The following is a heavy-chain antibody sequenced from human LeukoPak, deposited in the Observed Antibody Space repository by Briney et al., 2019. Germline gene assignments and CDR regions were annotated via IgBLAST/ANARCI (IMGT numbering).Heavy chain of an antibody. CDR2: IIPIFGTA. D-gene: IGHD3-22*01. V-gene: IGHV1-69*05. Sequence: GASVKVSCKASGGTFSSYAISWVRQAPGQGREWMGGIIPIFGTANYAQKFQGRVTITTDESTSTAYMELSSLRSEDTAVYYCARDPYYYDSSGYYFPQYSLQHWGQGTLVTVSS. J-gene: IGHJ1*01. CDR3: ARDPYYYDSSGYYFPQYSLQH. CDR1: GGTFSSYA.